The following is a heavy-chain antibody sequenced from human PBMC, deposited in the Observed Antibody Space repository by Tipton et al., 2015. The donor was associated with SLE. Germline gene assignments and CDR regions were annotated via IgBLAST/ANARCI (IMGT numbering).Heavy chain of an antibody. CDR1: GFTFSSYG. Sequence: SLRLSCGASGFTFSSYGMNWVRQAPGKGLEWISYISSTTSTIYYADSVKGRFTISRDSAKNSLYLQMSGLRAEDTAVYYCASSLGGGDSIDYWGQGTLVTVSS. J-gene: IGHJ4*02. CDR2: ISSTTSTI. D-gene: IGHD3-22*01. CDR3: ASSLGGGDSIDY. V-gene: IGHV3-48*01.